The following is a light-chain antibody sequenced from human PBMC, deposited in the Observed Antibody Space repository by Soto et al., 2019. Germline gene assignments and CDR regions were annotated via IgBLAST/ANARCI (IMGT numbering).Light chain of an antibody. Sequence: QSALTQPAPVSGSPGQSITISCTRTSSDVGSYNYVSWYQQHPGKAPRLMIYASSNRPSGVSHRFSGSRSGNTASLTISGLQAEDEADYFCSSYTSGSTLYVFGSGTKVTV. J-gene: IGLJ1*01. CDR2: ASS. V-gene: IGLV2-14*01. CDR3: SSYTSGSTLYV. CDR1: SSDVGSYNY.